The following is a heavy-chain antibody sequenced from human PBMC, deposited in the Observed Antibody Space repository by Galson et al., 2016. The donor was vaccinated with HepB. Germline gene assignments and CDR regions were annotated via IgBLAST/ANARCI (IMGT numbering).Heavy chain of an antibody. CDR1: EYTFTTYQ. V-gene: IGHV1-46*01. CDR3: ASARLYYYGSGSYFFY. D-gene: IGHD3-10*01. J-gene: IGHJ4*02. Sequence: SVKVSCKASEYTFTTYQMHWVRQAPGQGLEWVGLITPSGGGTNYSRKFPGRVTMTRDTSTSTVYMELSSLRSEDTAVYYCASARLYYYGSGSYFFYWGQGTLVTVSS. CDR2: ITPSGGGT.